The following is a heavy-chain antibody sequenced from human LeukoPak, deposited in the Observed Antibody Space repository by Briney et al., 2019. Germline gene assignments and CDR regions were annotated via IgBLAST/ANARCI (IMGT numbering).Heavy chain of an antibody. V-gene: IGHV1-2*02. CDR2: INPNSGGT. J-gene: IGHJ4*02. D-gene: IGHD6-13*01. CDR3: ARELGSSIGIAAAGCDY. Sequence: GASVKVSCKASGYTFTGYYMHWVRQAPGQGLEWIGWINPNSGGTNYAQKFQGRVTMTRDTSISTAYMELSRLRSDDTAVYYCARELGSSIGIAAAGCDYWDQGTLVTVSS. CDR1: GYTFTGYY.